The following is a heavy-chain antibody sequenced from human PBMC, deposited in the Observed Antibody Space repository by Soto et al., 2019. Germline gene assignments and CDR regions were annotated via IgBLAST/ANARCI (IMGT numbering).Heavy chain of an antibody. CDR3: AKRRASEFGISGAVDM. D-gene: IGHD1-20*01. CDR2: ISNDGSNK. J-gene: IGHJ3*02. CDR1: GFTFSNYG. V-gene: IGHV3-30*18. Sequence: QVQLAESGGGVVQPGRSLRLYCEVSGFTFSNYGMHWVRQAPGKGLEWVAVISNDGSNKYYGDAVKGRFTISRDNSKNTLSLQMNSVRPEDTAVYFCAKRRASEFGISGAVDMWVQGTRVTVSS.